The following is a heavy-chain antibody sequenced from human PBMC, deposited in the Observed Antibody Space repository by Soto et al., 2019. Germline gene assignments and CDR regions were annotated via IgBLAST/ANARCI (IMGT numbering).Heavy chain of an antibody. Sequence: ASLKVSCKASGYTFTGYYMHWVRQAPGQGLEWMGWINPNSGGTNYAQKFQGWVTMTRDTSISTAYMELSRLRSDDTAVYYCARGVGSSRLLGENWFDPWGQGTLVTVSS. V-gene: IGHV1-2*04. CDR2: INPNSGGT. CDR3: ARGVGSSRLLGENWFDP. J-gene: IGHJ5*02. CDR1: GYTFTGYY. D-gene: IGHD6-13*01.